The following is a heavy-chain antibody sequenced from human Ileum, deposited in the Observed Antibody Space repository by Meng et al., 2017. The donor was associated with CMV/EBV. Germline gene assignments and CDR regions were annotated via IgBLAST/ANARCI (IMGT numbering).Heavy chain of an antibody. Sequence: VGRVESGGGGVQPGGSLRLSGAASGFMFSKAGMHWVRQAPGKGLERVAFIQNDESNKYYADSVKGRFTISRDNSKNTLYLQMNRLTTEDTAVYYCTVPTSDLDHWGQGTLVTVSS. CDR2: IQNDESNK. CDR3: TVPTSDLDH. J-gene: IGHJ4*02. CDR1: GFMFSKAG. D-gene: IGHD3-16*01. V-gene: IGHV3-30*02.